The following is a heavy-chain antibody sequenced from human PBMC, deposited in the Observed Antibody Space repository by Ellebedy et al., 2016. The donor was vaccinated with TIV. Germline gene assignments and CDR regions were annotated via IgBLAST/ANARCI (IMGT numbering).Heavy chain of an antibody. V-gene: IGHV3-7*01. Sequence: GGSLRLXXVASGFTLSTYWMTWVRQAPGKELEWVANIKQDGSEKYYVDSVKGRFTISRDNANNSLYLQMNSLRAEDTAVYYCAKDGEADSIGYPTPDYWGQGTLVTVSS. D-gene: IGHD3-22*01. J-gene: IGHJ4*02. CDR3: AKDGEADSIGYPTPDY. CDR2: IKQDGSEK. CDR1: GFTLSTYW.